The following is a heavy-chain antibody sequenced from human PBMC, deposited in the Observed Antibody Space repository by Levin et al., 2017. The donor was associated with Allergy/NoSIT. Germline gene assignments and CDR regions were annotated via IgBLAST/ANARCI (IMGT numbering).Heavy chain of an antibody. Sequence: GGSLRLSCAASGFTFSSYAMHWVRQAPGKGLEWVAVISYDGSNKYYADSVKGRFTISRDNSKNTLYLQMTSLRAEDTAVYYCARSKWPRSYYFDYWGQGTLVTVSS. J-gene: IGHJ4*02. D-gene: IGHD5-12*01. CDR1: GFTFSSYA. CDR3: ARSKWPRSYYFDY. CDR2: ISYDGSNK. V-gene: IGHV3-30-3*01.